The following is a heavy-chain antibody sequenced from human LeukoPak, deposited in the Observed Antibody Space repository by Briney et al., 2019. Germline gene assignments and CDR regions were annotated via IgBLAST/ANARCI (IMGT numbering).Heavy chain of an antibody. D-gene: IGHD3-10*01. Sequence: PSETLSLTCTVSGGSISSYYWSWIRQPAGKGLEWIGRIYTSGSTNYNPPLKSRVTMSVDTSKNQFSLKLSSVTAADTAVYYCARVNRRYYGSGSKLNWFDPWGQGTLVTVSS. CDR3: ARVNRRYYGSGSKLNWFDP. CDR1: GGSISSYY. J-gene: IGHJ5*02. CDR2: IYTSGST. V-gene: IGHV4-4*07.